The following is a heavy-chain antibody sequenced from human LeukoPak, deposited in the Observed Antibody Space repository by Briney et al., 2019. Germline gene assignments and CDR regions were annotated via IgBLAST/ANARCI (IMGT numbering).Heavy chain of an antibody. CDR2: ISYDGSNK. CDR1: GFTFSSYG. CDR3: AKDSRWLWIAAAGPNWFGP. J-gene: IGHJ5*02. Sequence: GRSLRLSCAASGFTFSSYGMHWVRQAPGKGLEWVAVISYDGSNKYYADSVKGRFTISRDNSKNTLYLQMNSLRAEDTAVYYCAKDSRWLWIAAAGPNWFGPWGQGTLVTVSS. V-gene: IGHV3-30*18. D-gene: IGHD6-13*01.